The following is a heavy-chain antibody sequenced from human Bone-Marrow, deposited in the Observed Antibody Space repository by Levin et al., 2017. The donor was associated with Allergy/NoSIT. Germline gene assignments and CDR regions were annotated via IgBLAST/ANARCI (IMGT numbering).Heavy chain of an antibody. V-gene: IGHV3-30*03. D-gene: IGHD1-26*01. CDR1: GFTFSSYG. J-gene: IGHJ4*02. Sequence: GESLKISCAASGFTFSSYGMHWVRQAAGKGLEWVAVISYDGNKKVYADSVKGRFTISRDNSKRTLYLQMNSLRVEDSAVYYYADKAGALGSFFLDYWGQGTVVTVSS. CDR2: ISYDGNKK. CDR3: ADKAGALGSFFLDY.